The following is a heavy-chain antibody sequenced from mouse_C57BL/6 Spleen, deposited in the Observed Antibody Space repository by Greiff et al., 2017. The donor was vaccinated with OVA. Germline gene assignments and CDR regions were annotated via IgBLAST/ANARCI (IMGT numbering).Heavy chain of an antibody. Sequence: QVQLQQSGPELVKPGASVKISCKASGYAFSSSWMNWVKQRPGKGLEWIGRIYPGDGDTNYNGKFKGKATLTADKSSSTAYMQLSSLTSEDSAVYFCAGDGSSTYWYFDVWGTGTTVTVSS. CDR2: IYPGDGDT. V-gene: IGHV1-82*01. D-gene: IGHD1-1*01. J-gene: IGHJ1*03. CDR1: GYAFSSSW. CDR3: AGDGSSTYWYFDV.